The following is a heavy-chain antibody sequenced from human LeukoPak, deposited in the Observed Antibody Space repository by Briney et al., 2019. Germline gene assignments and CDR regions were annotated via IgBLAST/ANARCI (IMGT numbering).Heavy chain of an antibody. CDR2: ISGSGGST. Sequence: GGSLRLSCAASGFTFSSYAMSWVRQAPGKGLEWVSAISGSGGSTYYADSVKGRFTISRDNSKNTLYLQMNSLRAEDTGVYYCAKDAPAQVAYYYYGMDVWGQGTTVTVSS. J-gene: IGHJ6*02. CDR3: AKDAPAQVAYYYYGMDV. CDR1: GFTFSSYA. V-gene: IGHV3-23*01. D-gene: IGHD2-2*01.